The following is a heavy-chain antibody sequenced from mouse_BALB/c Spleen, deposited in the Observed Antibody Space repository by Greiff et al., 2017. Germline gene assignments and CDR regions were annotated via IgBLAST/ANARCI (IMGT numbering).Heavy chain of an antibody. V-gene: IGHV1-82*01. CDR2: IYPGDGDT. CDR1: GYAFSSSW. J-gene: IGHJ3*01. Sequence: QVQLQQSGPELVKPGASVKISCKASGYAFSSSWMNWVKQRPGQGLEWIGRIYPGDGDTNYNGKFKGKATLTADKSSSTAYMQLSSLTSVDSAVYFCARSRGYDYVFAYWGQGTLVTVSA. D-gene: IGHD2-4*01. CDR3: ARSRGYDYVFAY.